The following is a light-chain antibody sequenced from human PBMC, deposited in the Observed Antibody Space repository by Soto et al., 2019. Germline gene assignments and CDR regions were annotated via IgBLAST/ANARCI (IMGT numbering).Light chain of an antibody. CDR3: QQFNSYSRT. CDR2: KAS. Sequence: DIQMRQSPSALSASVGDRVSVTCRASQSISRWLCWCQQTPGKATKLLIYKASSLESGVASRFSGRGYGTAFTPTITSLQPDDFATYYCQQFNSYSRTLGQGTKVDTK. V-gene: IGKV1-5*03. CDR1: QSISRW. J-gene: IGKJ1*01.